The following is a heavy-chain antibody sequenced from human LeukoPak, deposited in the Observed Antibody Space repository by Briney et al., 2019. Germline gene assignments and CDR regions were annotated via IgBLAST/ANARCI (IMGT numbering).Heavy chain of an antibody. V-gene: IGHV4-59*01. D-gene: IGHD4-17*01. CDR3: ARSHQRYGDFYWYFDL. Sequence: SETLSLTCTVSGGSISSYYWSWIRQPPGKGLEWIGYIYYSGSTNYNPSLKSRVTISVDTSKNQFSLKLSSVTAADTAVYYCARSHQRYGDFYWYFDLWGRGTLVTVSS. CDR2: IYYSGST. J-gene: IGHJ2*01. CDR1: GGSISSYY.